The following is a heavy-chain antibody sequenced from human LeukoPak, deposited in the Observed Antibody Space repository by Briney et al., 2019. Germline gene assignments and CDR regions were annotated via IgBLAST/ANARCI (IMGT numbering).Heavy chain of an antibody. D-gene: IGHD3-3*01. CDR1: GFTFSSYW. J-gene: IGHJ4*02. CDR2: IKQDGSEK. V-gene: IGHV3-7*01. CDR3: ARERHYDFWSGYIIDY. Sequence: PGGSLRLSCAASGFTFSSYWMSWVRQAPGKGLEWVANIKQDGSEKYYVDSVKGRFTISRDNAKNSLYLQMNSLRAEDTAVYYCARERHYDFWSGYIIDYWGQGTLVTVSS.